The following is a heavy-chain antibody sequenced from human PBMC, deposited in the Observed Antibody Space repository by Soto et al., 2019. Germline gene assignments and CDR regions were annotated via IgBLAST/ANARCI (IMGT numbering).Heavy chain of an antibody. V-gene: IGHV1-69*13. D-gene: IGHD6-13*01. J-gene: IGHJ4*02. CDR3: ARVDSSSWYSGVDY. Sequence: SVKVSCKASGGTFSSYAISWVRQAPGQGPEWMGGIIPIFGTANYAQKFQGRVTITADESTSTAYMELSSLRSEYTAVYYCARVDSSSWYSGVDYWGQGTLVTVSS. CDR2: IIPIFGTA. CDR1: GGTFSSYA.